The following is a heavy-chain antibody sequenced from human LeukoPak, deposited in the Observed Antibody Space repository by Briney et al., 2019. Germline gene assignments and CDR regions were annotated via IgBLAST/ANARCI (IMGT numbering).Heavy chain of an antibody. V-gene: IGHV1-18*01. CDR3: ARDLEPDVVVPAMGGY. CDR1: GYTFTSYG. D-gene: IGHD2-2*01. Sequence: ASVKVSCKASGYTFTSYGISWVRQAPGQGLEWMGWISAYNGNTNYAQKLQGRVTMTTDTSTSTAYMELRSLRSDDTAVYYCARDLEPDVVVPAMGGYWGQGTLVTVSS. CDR2: ISAYNGNT. J-gene: IGHJ4*02.